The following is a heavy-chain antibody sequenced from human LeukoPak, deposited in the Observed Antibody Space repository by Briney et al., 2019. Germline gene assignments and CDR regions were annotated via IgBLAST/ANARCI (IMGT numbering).Heavy chain of an antibody. V-gene: IGHV6-1*01. CDR2: TYYRSKWCN. CDR3: ARDRLRFLEWLLYWDYFDY. D-gene: IGHD3-3*01. Sequence: SQTLSLTCAISGDSVSSNSAAWNWIRQSPSRGLEWLGRTYYRSKWCNDYAVSVKSRITINPDTSKNQFSLQLNSVTPEDTAVYYCARDRLRFLEWLLYWDYFDYWGQGALVTVSS. J-gene: IGHJ4*02. CDR1: GDSVSSNSAA.